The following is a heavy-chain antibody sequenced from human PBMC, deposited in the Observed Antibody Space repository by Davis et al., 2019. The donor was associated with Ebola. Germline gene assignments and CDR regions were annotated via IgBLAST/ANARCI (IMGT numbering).Heavy chain of an antibody. V-gene: IGHV3-11*01. CDR2: ISGRGIAL. J-gene: IGHJ5*02. Sequence: GESLIISCEASGFTFRDYYMTWLRQAPGKGLEWLSHISGRGIALSYADPVKGRFTISRDNAKNLLYLQMNSLRAEDTAVYYCGRDYYPWGQGTLVIVSS. CDR1: GFTFRDYY. D-gene: IGHD3-10*01. CDR3: GRDYYP.